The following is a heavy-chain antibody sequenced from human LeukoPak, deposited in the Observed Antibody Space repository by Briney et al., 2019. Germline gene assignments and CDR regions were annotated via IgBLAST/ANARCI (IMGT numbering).Heavy chain of an antibody. CDR3: ARGYDYGGHAVDY. CDR1: GFTFSYYS. V-gene: IGHV3-21*01. CDR2: ISSSSSYI. Sequence: PGGSLRLSCAASGFTFSYYSMNWVRQAPGKGLEWVSSISSSSSYIYYADSVKGRFTISRDNAKNSLYLQMNSLRAEDTAVYYCARGYDYGGHAVDYWGQGTLVTVSS. D-gene: IGHD4-23*01. J-gene: IGHJ4*02.